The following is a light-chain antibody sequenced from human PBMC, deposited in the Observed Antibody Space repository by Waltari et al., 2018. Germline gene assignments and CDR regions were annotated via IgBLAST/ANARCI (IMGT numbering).Light chain of an antibody. V-gene: IGLV3-1*01. J-gene: IGLJ2*01. CDR2: EDT. Sequence: SFELTQPPSVSVSPGQTAYITCSGNKLGNRYASWYQQKSGQSPVLLIYEDTKRPSGIPERFSASISGSTATLTISATQAMDEADYYCQAWDTSAVFFGGGTKLTVL. CDR3: QAWDTSAVF. CDR1: KLGNRY.